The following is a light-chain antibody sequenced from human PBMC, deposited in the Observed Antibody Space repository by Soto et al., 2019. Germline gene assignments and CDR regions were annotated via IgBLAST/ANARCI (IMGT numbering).Light chain of an antibody. J-gene: IGKJ2*01. CDR3: QQANSFPPYT. Sequence: DIQMPQSPSSVSASVGDRVTITCRASQGISNWLAWYKQKPGKAPKLLIYAASSLQNGVPSRFSVSGSGTDSTLTSSSLQPEDFATYYCQQANSFPPYTFGQGTKLEIK. V-gene: IGKV1D-12*01. CDR2: AAS. CDR1: QGISNW.